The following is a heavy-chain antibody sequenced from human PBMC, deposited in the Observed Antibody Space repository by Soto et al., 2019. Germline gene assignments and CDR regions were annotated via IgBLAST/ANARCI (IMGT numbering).Heavy chain of an antibody. Sequence: GGSLRLSCAASGFTFSSYSMNWVRQAPGKGLEWVSSISSSSSYIYYADSVKGRFTISRDNAKISLYLQMNSLRAEDTVVYYCARDRYWWERTNYWYFDLWGRGTLVTVSS. V-gene: IGHV3-21*01. D-gene: IGHD2-15*01. J-gene: IGHJ2*01. CDR2: ISSSSSYI. CDR1: GFTFSSYS. CDR3: ARDRYWWERTNYWYFDL.